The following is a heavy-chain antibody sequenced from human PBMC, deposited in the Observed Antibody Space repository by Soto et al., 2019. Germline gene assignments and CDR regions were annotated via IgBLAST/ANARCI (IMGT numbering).Heavy chain of an antibody. J-gene: IGHJ4*02. D-gene: IGHD6-6*01. CDR1: CGSISSSNW. CDR3: AAALTRPNLYYFDY. V-gene: IGHV4-4*02. Sequence: SETLSLTCAVSCGSISSSNWWRWVRQPPGKGLEWIGEIYHSGSTNYHPSLKSRVTISVDKSKNQFSLKLSSVTAADTAVYYCAAALTRPNLYYFDYWGQGTLVTVSS. CDR2: IYHSGST.